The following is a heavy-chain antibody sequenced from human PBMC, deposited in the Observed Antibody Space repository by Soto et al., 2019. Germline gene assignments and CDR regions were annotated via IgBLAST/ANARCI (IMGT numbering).Heavy chain of an antibody. CDR1: GFTFSSYA. Sequence: QVQLVESGGGVVQPGRSLRLSCAASGFTFSSYAMHWVRQAPGKGLEWVAVIWYDGSNKYYADSVKGRFTISRDNSKNTLYLQMNSLRAEDTAVYYCASDVSYIVLMVYAGNYDMDDWGQGTTVTVSS. D-gene: IGHD2-8*01. CDR2: IWYDGSNK. V-gene: IGHV3-33*01. CDR3: ASDVSYIVLMVYAGNYDMDD. J-gene: IGHJ6*02.